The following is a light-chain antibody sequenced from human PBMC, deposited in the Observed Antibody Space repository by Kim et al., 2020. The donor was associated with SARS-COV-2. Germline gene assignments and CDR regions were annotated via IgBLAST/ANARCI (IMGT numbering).Light chain of an antibody. CDR1: QSISSW. CDR2: DVS. V-gene: IGKV1-5*01. CDR3: QQYDTCWT. J-gene: IGKJ1*01. Sequence: DIQMTQSPPTLSASVGDRVTITCRASQSISSWLAWYQQKPGKAPTLLIHDVSTLESGVPSRFSGSGSGTELTLIISSLQPDDFATYYCQQYDTCWTFGQGTKVDIK.